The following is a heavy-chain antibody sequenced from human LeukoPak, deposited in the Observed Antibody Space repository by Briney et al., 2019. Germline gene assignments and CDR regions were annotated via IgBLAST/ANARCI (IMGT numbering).Heavy chain of an antibody. D-gene: IGHD3-3*01. CDR1: GFTFSSYG. J-gene: IGHJ4*02. CDR2: ISYDGSNK. V-gene: IGHV3-30*03. CDR3: ARVRFLEWYNDY. Sequence: GGSLRLSCAASGFTFSSYGMHWVRQAPGKGLEWVAVISYDGSNKYYADSVKGRFTISRDNSKNTLYLQMNSLRAEDTAVYYCARVRFLEWYNDYWGQGTLVTVSS.